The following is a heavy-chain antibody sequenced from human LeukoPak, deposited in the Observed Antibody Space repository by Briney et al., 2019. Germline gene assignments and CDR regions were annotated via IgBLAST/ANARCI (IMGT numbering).Heavy chain of an antibody. D-gene: IGHD4-17*01. V-gene: IGHV4-39*01. CDR1: GGXISSSSYY. J-gene: IGHJ4*02. CDR2: IYYSGST. CDR3: ASDDHGDYNFGY. Sequence: SETLSLTCTVSGGXISSSSYYWGWIRQPPGKGLEWIGSIYYSGSTYYNPSLKSRVTISVDTSKNQFSLKLSSVTAADTAVYYCASDDHGDYNFGYWGQGTLVTVSS.